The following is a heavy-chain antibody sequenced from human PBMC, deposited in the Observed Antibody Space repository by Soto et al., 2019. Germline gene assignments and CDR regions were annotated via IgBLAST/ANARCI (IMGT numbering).Heavy chain of an antibody. J-gene: IGHJ5*02. Sequence: QVQLQESGPGLVKPSETLSLTCTVSGGSISSYYWSWIRQPPGKGLEWIGYIYYSGSTNYNPSLNGRVTISVETSRNPFSMKRCSVTAADTAVYYCHVLSRDSSGYPPWGQGTLVTVSS. V-gene: IGHV4-59*01. CDR2: IYYSGST. D-gene: IGHD3-22*01. CDR3: HVLSRDSSGYPP. CDR1: GGSISSYY.